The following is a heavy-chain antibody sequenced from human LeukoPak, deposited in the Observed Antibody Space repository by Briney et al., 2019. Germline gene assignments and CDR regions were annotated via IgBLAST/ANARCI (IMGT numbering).Heavy chain of an antibody. J-gene: IGHJ4*02. CDR2: IYYSGST. Sequence: PSETLSLTCTVSGGSISSSSYYWGWIRQPPGKGLEWIGSIYYSGSTYYNPSLKSRVTISVDTSKNQFSLKLSSVTAADTAVYYCAREYYYDSSGFGFDYWGQGTLVTVSS. CDR3: AREYYYDSSGFGFDY. CDR1: GGSISSSSYY. V-gene: IGHV4-39*07. D-gene: IGHD3-22*01.